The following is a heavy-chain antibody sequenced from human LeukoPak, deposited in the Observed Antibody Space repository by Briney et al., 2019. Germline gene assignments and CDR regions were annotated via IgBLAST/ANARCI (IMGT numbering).Heavy chain of an antibody. CDR2: INPNSCGT. J-gene: IGHJ4*02. Sequence: GASVKVSYKASGYTFTGYYTHWVRQAPGQGLEWMGWINPNSCGTNYAQKFQGRVTMTRDTSISTAYMELSRLRSDDTAVYYCARGVATIPTVPIDYWGQGTLVTVSS. D-gene: IGHD5-24*01. CDR3: ARGVATIPTVPIDY. CDR1: GYTFTGYY. V-gene: IGHV1-2*02.